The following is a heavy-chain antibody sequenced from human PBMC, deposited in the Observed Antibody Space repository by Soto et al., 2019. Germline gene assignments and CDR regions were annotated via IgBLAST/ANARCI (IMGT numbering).Heavy chain of an antibody. V-gene: IGHV4-61*01. CDR2: IYSSGST. D-gene: IGHD2-2*01. CDR1: GGSVSSDTHY. CDR3: ARDRYCSSTSCKYYYYGMDV. Sequence: SETLSLTCTVSGGSVSSDTHYWSWIRQPPGKRLEWIGFIYSSGSTNYNPSLKSRVTISVDTSKNQFSLKLSSVTAADTAVYYCARDRYCSSTSCKYYYYGMDVWGQGTTVTVSS. J-gene: IGHJ6*02.